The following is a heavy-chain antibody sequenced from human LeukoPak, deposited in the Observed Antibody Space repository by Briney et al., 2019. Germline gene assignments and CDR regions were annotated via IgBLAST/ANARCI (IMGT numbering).Heavy chain of an antibody. V-gene: IGHV4-30-4*01. CDR2: IYYSGST. CDR1: GGSISSGDYY. D-gene: IGHD7-27*01. J-gene: IGHJ4*02. CDR3: AREPRLETGEGSGDY. Sequence: PSETLSLTCTVSGGSISSGDYYWSWIRQPPGKGLEWIGYIYYSGSTYYNPSLKGRVTISVDTSKNQFSLKLSSVTAADTAVYYCAREPRLETGEGSGDYWGQGTLVTVSS.